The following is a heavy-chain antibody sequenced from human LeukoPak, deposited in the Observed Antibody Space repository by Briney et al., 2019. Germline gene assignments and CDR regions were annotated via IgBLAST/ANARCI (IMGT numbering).Heavy chain of an antibody. CDR2: IAWNGGST. D-gene: IGHD6-19*01. Sequence: GGSLRLSCAASGFTFDDYAMHWVRQAPGKGLEWVSLIAWNGGSTFYADSVKGRFTISRDNSKNTLYLQMNSLRAEDTAVYYCAKAVGAAVAGTFYDYWGQGTLVTVSS. CDR3: AKAVGAAVAGTFYDY. CDR1: GFTFDDYA. V-gene: IGHV3-43D*03. J-gene: IGHJ4*02.